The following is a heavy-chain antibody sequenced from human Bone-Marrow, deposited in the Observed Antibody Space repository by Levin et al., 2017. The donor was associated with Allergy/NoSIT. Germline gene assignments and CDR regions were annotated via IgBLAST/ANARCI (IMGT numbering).Heavy chain of an antibody. D-gene: IGHD5/OR15-5a*01. CDR2: VTPILDSS. V-gene: IGHV1-69*13. CDR3: ARLLGDSVYDLS. J-gene: IGHJ4*02. CDR1: GGAFTSYP. Sequence: ASVKVSCKLSGGAFTSYPISWVRQAPGQGLEWMGGVTPILDSSLYAESFQGRVTITADEPTRTTHMELRSLTSADTAVYYCARLLGDSVYDLSWGQGTLVTVSS.